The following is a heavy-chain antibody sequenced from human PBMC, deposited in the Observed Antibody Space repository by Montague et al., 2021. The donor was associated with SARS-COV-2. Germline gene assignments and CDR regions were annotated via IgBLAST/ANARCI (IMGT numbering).Heavy chain of an antibody. V-gene: IGHV4-59*01. D-gene: IGHD3-3*01. CDR1: GGSIRSYY. J-gene: IGHJ4*02. CDR3: ARFWSGYVDK. Sequence: SETLSLTCSFSGGSIRSYYWSWIRLSPGKPLEWLGYIYYTGETTXXPSLKSRVTISVDTSRSQFSLRLTSVTAAGTAVYFCARFWSGYVDKWSQGTLVTVSS. CDR2: IYYTGET.